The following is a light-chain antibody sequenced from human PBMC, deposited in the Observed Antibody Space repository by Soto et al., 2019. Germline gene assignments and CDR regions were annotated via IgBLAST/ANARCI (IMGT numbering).Light chain of an antibody. Sequence: LTQPPSVSGAPGQRVTISCTGSSSNIGAGYDVHWYQQLPGTAPKLLIYGNSNRPSGVPDRFSGSKSGTSASLAITGLQAEDEADYYCQSYDSSLSGSGVVFGGGTKITVL. CDR3: QSYDSSLSGSGVV. V-gene: IGLV1-40*01. J-gene: IGLJ2*01. CDR2: GNS. CDR1: SSNIGAGYD.